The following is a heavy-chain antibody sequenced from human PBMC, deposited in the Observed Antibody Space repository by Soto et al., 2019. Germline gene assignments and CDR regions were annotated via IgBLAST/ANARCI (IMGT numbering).Heavy chain of an antibody. J-gene: IGHJ5*02. CDR3: ARSPSGSYYNWFDP. D-gene: IGHD1-26*01. Sequence: QVQLVQSGAEVKKPGSSVKVSCKASGGTFSSYAISWVRQSPGQWLEWMGGIIPIFGTANYAQKFQGRVTITADESTSTAYMELSSLRSEDTAVYYCARSPSGSYYNWFDPWGQGTLVTVSS. CDR1: GGTFSSYA. CDR2: IIPIFGTA. V-gene: IGHV1-69*01.